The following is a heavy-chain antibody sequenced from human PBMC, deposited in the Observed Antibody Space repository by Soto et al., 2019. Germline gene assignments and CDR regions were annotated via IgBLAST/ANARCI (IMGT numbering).Heavy chain of an antibody. D-gene: IGHD6-13*01. CDR2: INHSGST. J-gene: IGHJ6*02. CDR3: ARMGAAAGTQGGYYYYYGMDV. V-gene: IGHV4-34*01. Sequence: LSLTCAVYGGSFSGYYWSWIRQPPGKGLEWIGEINHSGSTNYNPSLKSRVTISVDTSKNQFSLKLSSVTAADTAVYYCARMGAAAGTQGGYYYYYGMDVWGQGTTVTVSS. CDR1: GGSFSGYY.